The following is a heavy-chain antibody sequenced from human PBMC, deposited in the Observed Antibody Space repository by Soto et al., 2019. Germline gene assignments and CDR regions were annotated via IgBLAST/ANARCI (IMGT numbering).Heavy chain of an antibody. CDR1: GFTVSSNY. CDR2: IYSGGST. Sequence: EVQLVESGGGLVQPGGSLRLSCAASGFTVSSNYMSWVRQAPGKGLEWVSVIYSGGSTYFADSVKDRFSISRDNSKNTLHLQMNSLRAADTAVDYCAREGRPWGQGTLVTVSS. D-gene: IGHD2-15*01. V-gene: IGHV3-66*01. J-gene: IGHJ5*02. CDR3: AREGRP.